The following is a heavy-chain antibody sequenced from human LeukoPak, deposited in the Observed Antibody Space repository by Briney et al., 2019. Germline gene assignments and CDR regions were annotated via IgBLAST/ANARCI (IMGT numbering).Heavy chain of an antibody. D-gene: IGHD5-24*01. Sequence: SETLSLTCSVSGGSLCRRRYHWGWIRQPPGKGLDLIGSIYYSGSTYYDPSLKSRVTISVDTSKNQFSLKLSSVTAADTAVYYCARHGEMATMSDYFDYWGQGTLVTVSS. CDR2: IYYSGST. J-gene: IGHJ4*02. CDR1: GGSLCRRRYH. V-gene: IGHV4-39*01. CDR3: ARHGEMATMSDYFDY.